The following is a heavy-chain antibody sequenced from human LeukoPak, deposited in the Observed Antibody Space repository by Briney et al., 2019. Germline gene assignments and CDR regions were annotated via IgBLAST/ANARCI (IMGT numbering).Heavy chain of an antibody. CDR1: GYTFTSYG. J-gene: IGHJ5*02. Sequence: ASVKVSCKASGYTFTSYGISWVRQAPGQGLEWMGWISAYNGNTNYAQKLQGSVTMTTDTSTSTAYMELRSLRSDDTTVYYCARVMDGRRGGATTIWFDPWGQGTLVTVSS. V-gene: IGHV1-18*01. D-gene: IGHD1-26*01. CDR2: ISAYNGNT. CDR3: ARVMDGRRGGATTIWFDP.